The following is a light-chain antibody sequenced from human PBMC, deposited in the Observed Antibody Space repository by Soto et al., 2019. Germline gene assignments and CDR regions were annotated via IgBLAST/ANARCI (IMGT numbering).Light chain of an antibody. CDR2: EVS. Sequence: QSALTQPPSASGSPGQSVTISCTGTSSDVGGYNFVAWYQQHPGKAPKLMISEVSKRPSGVPDRFSGSKSGNTASLTVSGLQAEDEADYYCSSYAGSNIFVFGTGTKVTDL. CDR3: SSYAGSNIFV. CDR1: SSDVGGYNF. V-gene: IGLV2-8*01. J-gene: IGLJ1*01.